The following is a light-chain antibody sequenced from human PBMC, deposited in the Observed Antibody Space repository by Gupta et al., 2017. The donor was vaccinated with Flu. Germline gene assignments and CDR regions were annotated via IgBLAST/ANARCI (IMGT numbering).Light chain of an antibody. V-gene: IGKV3-15*01. CDR1: QSVGSN. J-gene: IGKJ3*01. Sequence: EIVMTQSPATLSVSPGERATLSCRASQSVGSNLAWYQQRRGQRPRLLMSGASTRAPGTPARFSGSGSGTEFTLTIDSLQSEDFAIYYCQQYNNNWPPFTFGPGTKVDIK. CDR2: GAS. CDR3: QQYNNNWPPFT.